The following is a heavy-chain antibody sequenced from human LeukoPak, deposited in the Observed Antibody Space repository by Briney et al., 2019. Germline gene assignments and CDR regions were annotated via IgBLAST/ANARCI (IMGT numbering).Heavy chain of an antibody. Sequence: ASVKVSCKASGYTFTGYYMHWVRQAPGQGLEWMGWINPNSGGTNYAQKFQGRVTMTRDTSIGTAYMELSRLRSDDTAVYYCARDSITMVRGVINYWGQGTLVTVSS. J-gene: IGHJ4*02. V-gene: IGHV1-2*02. CDR3: ARDSITMVRGVINY. CDR2: INPNSGGT. CDR1: GYTFTGYY. D-gene: IGHD3-10*01.